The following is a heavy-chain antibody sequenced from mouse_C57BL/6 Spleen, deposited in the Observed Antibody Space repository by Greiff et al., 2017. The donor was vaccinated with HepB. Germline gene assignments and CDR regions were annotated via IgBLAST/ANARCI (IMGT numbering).Heavy chain of an antibody. J-gene: IGHJ2*01. Sequence: EVHLVESGGGLVQPGGSMKLSCVASGFTFSNYWMNWVRQSPEKGLEWVAQIRLKSDNYATHYAESVKGRFTISRDDSKSSVYLQMNNLRAEDTGIYYCTAIYYDYDFDYWGQGTTLTVSS. CDR3: TAIYYDYDFDY. V-gene: IGHV6-3*01. CDR2: IRLKSDNYAT. CDR1: GFTFSNYW. D-gene: IGHD2-4*01.